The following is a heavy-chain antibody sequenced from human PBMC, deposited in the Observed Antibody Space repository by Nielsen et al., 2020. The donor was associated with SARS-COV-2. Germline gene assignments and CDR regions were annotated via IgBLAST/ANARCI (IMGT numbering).Heavy chain of an antibody. J-gene: IGHJ3*02. CDR2: FSGDAAHTN. Sequence: GGSLRLSCAASGFTFRAYAMNWVRQAAGKGLEWVSVFSGDAAHTNYYAESSKGRFTISRDNSKNTLFLQMNSLRVEDTSVHYCAREGALVTTRPPGAAFDIWGQGTMVTVSS. CDR3: AREGALVTTRPPGAAFDI. D-gene: IGHD4-17*01. CDR1: GFTFRAYA. V-gene: IGHV3-23*01.